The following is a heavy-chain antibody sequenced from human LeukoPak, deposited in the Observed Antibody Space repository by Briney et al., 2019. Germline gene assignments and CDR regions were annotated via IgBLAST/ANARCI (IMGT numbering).Heavy chain of an antibody. J-gene: IGHJ4*02. CDR2: MLYSGST. CDR3: ARSDIWGSYRFLDY. D-gene: IGHD3-16*02. CDR1: GGSISSDYY. Sequence: SETLSLTCTVSGGSISSDYYWGWIRPPPGKGLEWIGYMLYSGSTNQNPSLRSRVTISVDTSKNQVSLKLSSVTAADTAVYYCARSDIWGSYRFLDYWGQGALVTVSS. V-gene: IGHV4-59*08.